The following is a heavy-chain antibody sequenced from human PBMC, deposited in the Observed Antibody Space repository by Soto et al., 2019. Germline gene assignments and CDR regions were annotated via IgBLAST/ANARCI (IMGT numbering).Heavy chain of an antibody. CDR2: IWNDGSNK. Sequence: QLQLVESGGGVVQTGTSLRLSCAASGFTFSTCAMHWVRQAPGKGLEWVAVIWNDGSNKKYGDSVKGRFTISRDNSKNTLYLQMDSLRADDTAVYYCARDVTYYDFWSGRNWFDPWGQGTLVTVSS. J-gene: IGHJ5*02. CDR3: ARDVTYYDFWSGRNWFDP. D-gene: IGHD3-3*01. V-gene: IGHV3-33*01. CDR1: GFTFSTCA.